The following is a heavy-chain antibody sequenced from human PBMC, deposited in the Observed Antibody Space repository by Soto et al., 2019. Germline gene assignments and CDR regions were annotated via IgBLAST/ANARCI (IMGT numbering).Heavy chain of an antibody. Sequence: QVQLVQSGAEVKKPGSSVKVSCKASGGTFSSYAISWVRQAPGQGLEWMGGIIPIFGTANYAQKFQGRVTITADASTSTAYMELSSLRSEDTAVYYCARYCSGGSFYTSPNIDVWCKGTTVTVSS. D-gene: IGHD2-15*01. V-gene: IGHV1-69*01. CDR2: IIPIFGTA. J-gene: IGHJ6*04. CDR1: GGTFSSYA. CDR3: ARYCSGGSFYTSPNIDV.